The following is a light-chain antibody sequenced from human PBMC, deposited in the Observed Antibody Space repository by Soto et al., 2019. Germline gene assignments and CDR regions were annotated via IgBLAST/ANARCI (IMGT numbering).Light chain of an antibody. Sequence: QSVLTQPRSVSGAPGQKVTISCTRSSSNIGAAYDVHWYQHLPGTAPKLLIYGNNNRPSGVPDRFSGSKSGTSASLAITGLQAEDEADYYCQSYDSSLSGWVFGGGTKVTVL. CDR2: GNN. CDR1: SSNIGAAYD. J-gene: IGLJ3*02. V-gene: IGLV1-40*01. CDR3: QSYDSSLSGWV.